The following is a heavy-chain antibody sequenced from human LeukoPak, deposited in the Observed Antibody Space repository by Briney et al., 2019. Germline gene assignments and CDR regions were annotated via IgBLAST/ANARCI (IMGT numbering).Heavy chain of an antibody. CDR1: GYPFTHYG. J-gene: IGHJ4*02. D-gene: IGHD1-1*01. V-gene: IGHV1-18*01. CDR3: ARSLGQWNDLDY. Sequence: GASVKVSCKVSGYPFTHYGITWVRQAPGQGLEWLGWISGYNGNTYYAQRVQGRVTMTTDTPLSTGYLELRSLRSDDTAVYYCARSLGQWNDLDYWGQGTMVIVSS. CDR2: ISGYNGNT.